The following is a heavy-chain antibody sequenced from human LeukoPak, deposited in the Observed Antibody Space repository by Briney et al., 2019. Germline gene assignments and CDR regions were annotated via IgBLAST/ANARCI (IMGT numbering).Heavy chain of an antibody. Sequence: SQTLSLTCAVSGGSISSGGYSWSWIRQPPGKGLEWIGYIYHSGSTYYNPSLKGRVTISVDRSKNQFSLKLSSVTAADTAVYYCARASDTAMAKGGNYFDYWGQGTLVTVSS. CDR1: GGSISSGGYS. V-gene: IGHV4-30-2*01. D-gene: IGHD5-18*01. CDR3: ARASDTAMAKGGNYFDY. J-gene: IGHJ4*02. CDR2: IYHSGST.